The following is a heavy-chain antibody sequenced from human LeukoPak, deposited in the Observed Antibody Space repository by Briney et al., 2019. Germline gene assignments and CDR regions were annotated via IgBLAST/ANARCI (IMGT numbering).Heavy chain of an antibody. V-gene: IGHV3-30*03. Sequence: GRSLRLSCAASGLTFSSYGMHWVRQAPGKGLEWVAVISYDGSYKFYADSVKGRFTISRDNAKNTLYLQMNNLRAEDTAVYYCASGPRFDYFDFWSGYLDYWGQGTLVTVSS. CDR1: GLTFSSYG. CDR3: ASGPRFDYFDFWSGYLDY. CDR2: ISYDGSYK. D-gene: IGHD3-3*01. J-gene: IGHJ4*02.